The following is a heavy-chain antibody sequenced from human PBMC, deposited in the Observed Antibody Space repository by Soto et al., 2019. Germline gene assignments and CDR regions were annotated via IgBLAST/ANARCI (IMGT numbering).Heavy chain of an antibody. Sequence: SVKVSCKSPGGTFSSHSINWVRQAPGQGLEWMGGIIPIFGPANFAKKFQGRVTITADESTTTAYMELSSLTSEDTAVYYCATGSFTSTGGRIGYHYNAMDVWGQGTTVTVSS. CDR1: GGTFSSHS. J-gene: IGHJ6*02. CDR2: IIPIFGPA. CDR3: ATGSFTSTGGRIGYHYNAMDV. D-gene: IGHD1-1*01. V-gene: IGHV1-69*13.